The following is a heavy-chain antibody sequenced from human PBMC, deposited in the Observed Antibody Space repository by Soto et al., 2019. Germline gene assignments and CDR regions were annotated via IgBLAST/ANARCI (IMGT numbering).Heavy chain of an antibody. CDR2: ISTSGGST. V-gene: IGHV3-23*01. D-gene: IGHD1-1*01. CDR1: GFTFNAYS. Sequence: DVQLLESGGSLVQPGGSLRLSCAASGFTFNAYSLSWVRQAPGKGLEWVSAISTSGGSTYYADSVKGRFTISRDNSQNALYLQLTSLRAEDTAIYYCARPDGPTYNFRYWGQGTLVTVSS. J-gene: IGHJ4*02. CDR3: ARPDGPTYNFRY.